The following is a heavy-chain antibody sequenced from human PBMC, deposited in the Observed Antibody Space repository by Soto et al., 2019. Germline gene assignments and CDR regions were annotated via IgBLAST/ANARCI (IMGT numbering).Heavy chain of an antibody. J-gene: IGHJ6*02. CDR3: ARDPRIPYYGMDV. V-gene: IGHV3-21*01. CDR2: ISSSSYI. Sequence: GGSLRLSCAASGFTFSSYSMNWVRQAPGKGLEWVSSISSSSYIYYADSVKGRFTISRDNAKNSLYLQMNSLRAEDTAVYYCARDPRIPYYGMDVWGQGTTVTVYS. CDR1: GFTFSSYS.